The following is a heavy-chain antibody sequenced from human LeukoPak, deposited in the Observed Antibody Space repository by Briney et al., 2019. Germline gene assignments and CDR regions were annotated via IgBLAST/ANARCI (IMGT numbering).Heavy chain of an antibody. V-gene: IGHV3-74*01. CDR3: AKVSYYDFWSGRFDY. D-gene: IGHD3-3*01. Sequence: GGSLRLSCAASGFTFSSYWMHWVRQAPGKGLVWVSRINTDGSSTSYADSVKGRFTISRDNAKNTLYLQMNSLRAEDTAVYYCAKVSYYDFWSGRFDYWGQGTLVTVSS. J-gene: IGHJ4*02. CDR2: INTDGSST. CDR1: GFTFSSYW.